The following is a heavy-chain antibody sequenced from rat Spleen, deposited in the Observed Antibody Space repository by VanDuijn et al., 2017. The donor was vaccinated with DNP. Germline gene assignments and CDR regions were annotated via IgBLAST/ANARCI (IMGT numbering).Heavy chain of an antibody. Sequence: EVQLVESGGGLVQPGRSLKLSCAASGFTFSDYNMAWVRQAPKKGLEWVAIIIYDGIRTYYRDSVKGRFTISRDNAKSTLYLQMSKLGSEDTAIYYCARNNYYAMDAWGQGTSVTVSS. D-gene: IGHD1-10*01. V-gene: IGHV5S10*01. J-gene: IGHJ4*01. CDR3: ARNNYYAMDA. CDR1: GFTFSDYN. CDR2: IIYDGIRT.